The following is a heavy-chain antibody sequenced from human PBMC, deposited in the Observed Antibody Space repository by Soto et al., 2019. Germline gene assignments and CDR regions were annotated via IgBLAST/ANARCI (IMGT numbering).Heavy chain of an antibody. CDR2: ISGSGGST. J-gene: IGHJ6*02. CDR1: GFTFSSYA. V-gene: IGHV3-23*01. Sequence: GGSLRLSCAASGFTFSSYAMSWVRQAPGKGLEWVSAISGSGGSTYYADSVKGRFTISRDNSKNTLYLKMNSLRAEDTAVYYCAKDFGPPYYDFWSGYYTYSPSAMDVWGQGTTVTVSS. D-gene: IGHD3-3*01. CDR3: AKDFGPPYYDFWSGYYTYSPSAMDV.